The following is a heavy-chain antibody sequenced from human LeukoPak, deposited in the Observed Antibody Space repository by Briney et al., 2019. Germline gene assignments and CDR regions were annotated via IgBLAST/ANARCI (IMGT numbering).Heavy chain of an antibody. J-gene: IGHJ3*02. V-gene: IGHV3-33*01. CDR3: VRDGRPTLGAFDI. CDR1: GFPFSSCA. Sequence: PGGSLRLSCAASGFPFSSCAIHWVRQAPGKGLEWVAVIWYDGSKKYYADSVRGRFDISRDNSKNTLYLQMNSLRAEDTAVYYCVRDGRPTLGAFDIWGQGTMVTVSS. D-gene: IGHD3/OR15-3a*01. CDR2: IWYDGSKK.